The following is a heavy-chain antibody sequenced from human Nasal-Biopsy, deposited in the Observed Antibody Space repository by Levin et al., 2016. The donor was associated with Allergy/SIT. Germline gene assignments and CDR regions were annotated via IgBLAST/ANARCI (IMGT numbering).Heavy chain of an antibody. J-gene: IGHJ6*02. CDR1: GGTFRGHA. CDR2: IIPIFGMT. CDR3: AAGACDGDCLSLWYNAMDV. D-gene: IGHD2-21*02. Sequence: SVKVSCKASGGTFRGHALSWLRQAPGQGLEYMGGIIPIFGMTHNAQDFQGRVAITADESTDTVYMELSSLTSADTGVYFCAAGACDGDCLSLWYNAMDVWGQGTTVTVSS. V-gene: IGHV1-69*13.